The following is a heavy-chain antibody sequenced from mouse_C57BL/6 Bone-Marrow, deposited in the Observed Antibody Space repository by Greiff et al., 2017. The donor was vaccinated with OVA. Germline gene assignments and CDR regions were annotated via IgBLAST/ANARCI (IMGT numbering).Heavy chain of an antibody. Sequence: EVKLVESGGGLVQPGGSLKLSCAASGFTFSDYGMAWVRQAPRKGPEWVAFISNLAYSIYYADTVTGRFTIYRENAKNTLYLEMSSLRSEDAAMYYCARRGYYHAMDYWGQGTSVTVSS. CDR3: ARRGYYHAMDY. D-gene: IGHD2-2*01. CDR2: ISNLAYSI. CDR1: GFTFSDYG. V-gene: IGHV5-15*01. J-gene: IGHJ4*01.